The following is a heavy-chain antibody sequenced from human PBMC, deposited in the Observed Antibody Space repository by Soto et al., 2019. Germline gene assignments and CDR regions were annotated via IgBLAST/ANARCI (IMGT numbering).Heavy chain of an antibody. D-gene: IGHD6-25*01. CDR3: GSVRPSGYVLS. Sequence: SETLSLTCTVSGGSLSSYYWTWIRQSPGKGLEWIGYVYFSGNTNYNPSLKSRVTISIDTSKNQFSLRLASVTAADTAFYYCGSVRPSGYVLSWGQGTLVTAPQ. CDR1: GGSLSSYY. V-gene: IGHV4-59*01. J-gene: IGHJ5*02. CDR2: VYFSGNT.